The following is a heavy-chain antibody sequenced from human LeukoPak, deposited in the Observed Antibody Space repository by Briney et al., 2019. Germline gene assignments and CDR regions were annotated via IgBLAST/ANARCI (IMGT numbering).Heavy chain of an antibody. CDR3: AREGVTGRGGAFDI. CDR1: GYTFTSYD. CDR2: MNPNSGNT. Sequence: ASVKVSCKASGYTFTSYDINWVRQATGQGLEWMGWMNPNSGNTGYAQKFQGRVTMTRNTSTGTAYMELSSLRSEDTAVYYCAREGVTGRGGAFDIWGQGTMVTVSS. J-gene: IGHJ3*02. V-gene: IGHV1-8*01. D-gene: IGHD3-16*01.